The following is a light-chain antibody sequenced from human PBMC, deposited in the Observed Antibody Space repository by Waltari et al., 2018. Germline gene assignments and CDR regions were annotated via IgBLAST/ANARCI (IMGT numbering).Light chain of an antibody. Sequence: QSVLTQPHSASEPPGQRVTLPWSGSISTIGRNTVHSHLHLPGTAPKLLIYSTNQRPSGVPDRFSGSQSDTSASLAISGLQSEDEADYYCATWDDNLNGWVFGGGTKLTVL. CDR3: ATWDDNLNGWV. V-gene: IGLV1-44*01. CDR2: STN. CDR1: ISTIGRNT. J-gene: IGLJ3*02.